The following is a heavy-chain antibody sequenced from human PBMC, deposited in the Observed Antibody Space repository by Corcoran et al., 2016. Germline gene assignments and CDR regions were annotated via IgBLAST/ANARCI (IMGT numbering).Heavy chain of an antibody. CDR1: GGSISSYY. D-gene: IGHD4-17*01. CDR2: IYYSGST. J-gene: IGHJ4*02. Sequence: QVQLQESGPGLVKPSETLSLTCTVSGGSISSYYWSWIRQPPGKGLEWIGYIYYSGSTNYNPSLKRRVTISVDTSKNQFPLKLSSVTAADTAVYYWARERGGYGDRTFDYWGQGTLVTVSS. V-gene: IGHV4-59*01. CDR3: ARERGGYGDRTFDY.